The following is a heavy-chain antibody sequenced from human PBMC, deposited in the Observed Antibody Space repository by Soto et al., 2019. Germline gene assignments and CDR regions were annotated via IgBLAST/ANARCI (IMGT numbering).Heavy chain of an antibody. CDR1: GFSVTNNY. J-gene: IGHJ4*02. V-gene: IGHV3-66*01. Sequence: EVQVVESGGGLVQPGGSLRLSCAASGFSVTNNYMNWVRQAPGKGLAWVSSIDIGGNTYYADSVKDRFTISRDNSRNTLYLHMDSLRAEDTAVYYCARGRGSTGYLGREHYFDYWGQGTLVTVSP. D-gene: IGHD2-2*01. CDR3: ARGRGSTGYLGREHYFDY. CDR2: IDIGGNT.